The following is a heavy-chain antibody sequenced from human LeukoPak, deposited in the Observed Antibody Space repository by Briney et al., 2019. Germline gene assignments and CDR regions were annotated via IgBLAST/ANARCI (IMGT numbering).Heavy chain of an antibody. Sequence: ASVKVSCKASGYTFTGYYMHWVRQAPGQGLEWMGWINPNSGGTNYAQKFQGRVIMTRDTSTSTVYMELSSLRSEDTAVYYCARDLGLRGVTNWFDPWGQGTLVAVSS. CDR1: GYTFTGYY. V-gene: IGHV1-2*02. CDR3: ARDLGLRGVTNWFDP. D-gene: IGHD3-10*01. J-gene: IGHJ5*02. CDR2: INPNSGGT.